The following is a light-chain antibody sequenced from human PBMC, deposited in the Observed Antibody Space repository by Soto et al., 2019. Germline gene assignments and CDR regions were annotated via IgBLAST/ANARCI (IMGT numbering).Light chain of an antibody. Sequence: EIVLTQSPGTLSLSPGERATLSCRASQSVSSSYIAWYQQKPGQAPRLLIYGASSRATGIPDRFSGSGSGTDFTLTIIRLEPEDFAVYYCQQYGSSPRGYTFGQGTKLEIK. V-gene: IGKV3-20*01. CDR2: GAS. CDR3: QQYGSSPRGYT. CDR1: QSVSSSY. J-gene: IGKJ2*01.